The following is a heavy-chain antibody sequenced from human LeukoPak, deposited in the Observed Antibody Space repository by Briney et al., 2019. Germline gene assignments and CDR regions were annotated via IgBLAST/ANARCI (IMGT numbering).Heavy chain of an antibody. CDR3: AREQSGYYDSSGYFND. J-gene: IGHJ4*02. D-gene: IGHD3-22*01. V-gene: IGHV3-66*01. CDR1: GFTVSSNY. Sequence: GGSLRLSCAASGFTVSSNYMSWVRQAPGKGLEWVSVIYSGGRTYYADSVKGRFTISRDNSKNTLYLQMNSLRAEDTAVYSCAREQSGYYDSSGYFNDWGQGTLVTVSS. CDR2: IYSGGRT.